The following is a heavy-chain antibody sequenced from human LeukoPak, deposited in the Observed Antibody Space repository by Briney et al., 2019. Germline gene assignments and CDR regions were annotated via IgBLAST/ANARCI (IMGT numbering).Heavy chain of an antibody. J-gene: IGHJ4*02. CDR2: IRSKANSYAT. V-gene: IGHV3-73*01. D-gene: IGHD2-15*01. Sequence: PGGSLRLSCAASGSTFSGSAMHWVRQASGKGLEWVGRIRSKANSYATAYAASVKGRFTISRDDSKNTAYLQMNSLKTEDTAVYYCTRRCSGGSCYDGDYWGQGTLVTVSS. CDR1: GSTFSGSA. CDR3: TRRCSGGSCYDGDY.